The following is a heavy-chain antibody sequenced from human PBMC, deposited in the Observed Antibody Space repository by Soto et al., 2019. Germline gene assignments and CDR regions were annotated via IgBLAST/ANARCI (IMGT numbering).Heavy chain of an antibody. J-gene: IGHJ5*02. Sequence: GGSLRLSCAASGFTFSSYSMNWVRQAPGKGLEWVRQAPGKGLEWVSYISSSSTIYYADSVKGRFTISRDNAKNSVYLQMNSLRDEDTAVYYCARDSWFDTWGQGTLVTVSS. CDR3: ARDSWFDT. V-gene: IGHV3-48*02. CDR2: ISSSSTI. CDR1: GFTFSSYS.